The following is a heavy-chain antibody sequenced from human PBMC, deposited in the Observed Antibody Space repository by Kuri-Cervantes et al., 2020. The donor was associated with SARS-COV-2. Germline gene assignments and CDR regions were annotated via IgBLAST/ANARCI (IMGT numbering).Heavy chain of an antibody. V-gene: IGHV3-21*01. CDR3: ARHGGIAVAGTFDY. J-gene: IGHJ4*02. Sequence: GGSLRLSCAASGFAFSNFTLNWVRQAPGKGLEWVSSIGSSRGSKYFADSVKGRFTISRDNAKNSVYLQMSSLRADDTAVYYCARHGGIAVAGTFDYWGQGTLVTVSS. D-gene: IGHD6-19*01. CDR2: IGSSRGSK. CDR1: GFAFSNFT.